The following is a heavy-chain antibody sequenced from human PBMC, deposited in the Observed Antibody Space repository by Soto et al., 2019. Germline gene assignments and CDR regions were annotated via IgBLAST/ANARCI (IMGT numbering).Heavy chain of an antibody. CDR3: ARGEHHLVQGTNWFDP. J-gene: IGHJ5*02. CDR1: GGSISSGDYY. D-gene: IGHD6-13*01. V-gene: IGHV4-30-4*01. Sequence: QVQLQESGPGLVKPSQTLSLTCTVSGGSISSGDYYWSWIRQPPGKGLEWIGFIYYSGSTYYNPSLKRRVTISVDTSKNQFSLKLSSVTAADTAVYYCARGEHHLVQGTNWFDPWGQGTLVTVS. CDR2: IYYSGST.